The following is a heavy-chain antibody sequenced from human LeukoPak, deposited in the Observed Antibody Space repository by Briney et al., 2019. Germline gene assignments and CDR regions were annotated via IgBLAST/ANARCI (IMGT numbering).Heavy chain of an antibody. CDR2: ISSSSSYI. CDR1: GFTFSSYS. D-gene: IGHD3-3*01. CDR3: AADYDFWSGNYCSHGESGY. J-gene: IGHJ4*02. Sequence: GGSLRLSCAASGFTFSSYSMNWVREAPGKGLEWVSSISSSSSYIYYADSVKGRFTISRDNAKNSLYLQMNSLRAEDTAVYYCAADYDFWSGNYCSHGESGYWGQGTLVTVSS. V-gene: IGHV3-21*01.